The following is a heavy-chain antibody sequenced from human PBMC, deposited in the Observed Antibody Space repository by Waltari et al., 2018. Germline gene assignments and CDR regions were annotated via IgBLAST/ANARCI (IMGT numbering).Heavy chain of an antibody. J-gene: IGHJ4*02. Sequence: EVKLVESGGGLVQPGRSLRLSCAASGFTLDKSAMHWVRQAPGKGLEWVSGISWNSGSIGYADSVKGRFTISRDNAKNSLNLQMNSLRAEDTAFYYCAKDMGIVATMVDSWGQGTLVTVSS. CDR2: ISWNSGSI. CDR1: GFTLDKSA. V-gene: IGHV3-9*01. D-gene: IGHD5-12*01. CDR3: AKDMGIVATMVDS.